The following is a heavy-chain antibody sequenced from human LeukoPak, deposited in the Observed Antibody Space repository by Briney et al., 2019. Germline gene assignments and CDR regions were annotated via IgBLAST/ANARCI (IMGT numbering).Heavy chain of an antibody. J-gene: IGHJ3*02. Sequence: PGGSLRLSCSASGFTFSNNNMNWVRQAPGKGLEWVSYISSGGSTIYYADSVKGRFTVSRDNAENSLYLQMNSLRAEDTAVYYCASETEIGNYDAFDIWGQGTMVTVSS. V-gene: IGHV3-48*04. CDR3: ASETEIGNYDAFDI. CDR2: ISSGGSTI. D-gene: IGHD1-7*01. CDR1: GFTFSNNN.